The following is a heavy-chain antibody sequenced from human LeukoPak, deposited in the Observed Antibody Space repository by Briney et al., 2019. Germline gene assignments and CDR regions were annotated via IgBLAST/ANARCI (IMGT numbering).Heavy chain of an antibody. D-gene: IGHD3/OR15-3a*01. CDR1: GYTFTGYY. J-gene: IGHJ4*02. Sequence: GASVKVSCKASGYTFTGYYMYWVRQAPGQGLEWMGFINPNSGGTVYEQKFQARVTMTRDTSISTAYMELSGLRSDDTAVYYCARRYDFWSGYPTAFDYWGQGTLVTVSS. CDR3: ARRYDFWSGYPTAFDY. CDR2: INPNSGGT. V-gene: IGHV1-2*02.